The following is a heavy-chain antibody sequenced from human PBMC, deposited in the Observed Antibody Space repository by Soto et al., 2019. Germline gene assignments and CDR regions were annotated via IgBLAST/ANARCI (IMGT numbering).Heavy chain of an antibody. Sequence: GESLKISCQGSGYSFASYWIGWVRQMPGKGLEWMGIVYPSDSDTRYSPPFQGQVTISADKSTSTAYLQWSSLQASDTAMYYCARGPTTDYFDYWGQGTLGTVS. V-gene: IGHV5-51*01. D-gene: IGHD1-26*01. CDR3: ARGPTTDYFDY. CDR1: GYSFASYW. CDR2: VYPSDSDT. J-gene: IGHJ4*02.